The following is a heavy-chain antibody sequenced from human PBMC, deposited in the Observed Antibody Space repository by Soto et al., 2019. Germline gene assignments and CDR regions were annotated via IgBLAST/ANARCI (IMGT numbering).Heavy chain of an antibody. CDR1: GGSISSGGYY. CDR3: ARGELWWDY. Sequence: QVQLQESGPGLVKPSQTLSLTCTVSGGSISSGGYYWSWIRQHPGKGLEWSGFIYHSGNTFHNPSLKSRVVLSLDTSKNQFSLQLSSVTAADTAIYYCARGELWWDYWGQGSLVTVSS. D-gene: IGHD2-21*01. J-gene: IGHJ4*02. CDR2: IYHSGNT. V-gene: IGHV4-31*03.